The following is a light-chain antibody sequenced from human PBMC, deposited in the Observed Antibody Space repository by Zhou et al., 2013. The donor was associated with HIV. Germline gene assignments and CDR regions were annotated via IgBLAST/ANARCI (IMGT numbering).Light chain of an antibody. CDR3: QQTYSTPRT. Sequence: DIQMTQSPSSLSASVGDRVTITCRASQSINTYLNWYQQKPGKVPKLLIYAASTLHSGVPSTFSGSGSGTDFTLTISSLQPEDFATYYCQQTYSTPRTFGQGTKVEIK. CDR1: QSINTY. V-gene: IGKV1-39*01. CDR2: AAS. J-gene: IGKJ1*01.